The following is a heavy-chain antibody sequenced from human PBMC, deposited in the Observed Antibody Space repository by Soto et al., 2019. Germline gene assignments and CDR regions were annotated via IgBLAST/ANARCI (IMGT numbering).Heavy chain of an antibody. D-gene: IGHD6-13*01. CDR2: ISWDGGST. CDR3: AKDKSPHISSSWPPYFDY. Sequence: PGGSLRLSCAASGFTFDDNTMHWVRQAPGKGLEWVSLISWDGGSTYYADSVKGRFTISRDNSKNSLYLQMNSLRTEDTALDYCAKDKSPHISSSWPPYFDYWGQGTLVTVSS. V-gene: IGHV3-43*01. CDR1: GFTFDDNT. J-gene: IGHJ4*02.